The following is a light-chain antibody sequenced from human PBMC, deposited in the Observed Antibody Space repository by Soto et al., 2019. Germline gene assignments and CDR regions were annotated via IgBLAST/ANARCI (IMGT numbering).Light chain of an antibody. V-gene: IGKV3-11*01. CDR3: QQRSNWPWT. CDR2: DAS. CDR1: QSVSSY. Sequence: EIVLTQSPGTLSLSPGERATLSCRASQSVSSYLAWYQQKPGQAPMLLIYDASNRATGIPARFSGSGSGTDFTLTTSSLEPEDFAVYYCQQRSNWPWTFGQGTKVDI. J-gene: IGKJ1*01.